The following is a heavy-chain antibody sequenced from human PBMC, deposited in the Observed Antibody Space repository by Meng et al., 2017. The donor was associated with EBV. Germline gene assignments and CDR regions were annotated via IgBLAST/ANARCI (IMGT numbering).Heavy chain of an antibody. Sequence: QGRLVPAGAEVQRPGSSVKVSCKTSGGILRSFAISWVRQAPGQGLEWMGGIIPLFHTTNYAQKFQGRLHIIADESSATTYMELSSLRSEDTAIYYCASAEHYGDYVFEYWGQGTLVTVSS. V-gene: IGHV1-69*01. J-gene: IGHJ4*02. CDR3: ASAEHYGDYVFEY. D-gene: IGHD4-17*01. CDR1: GGILRSFA. CDR2: IIPLFHTT.